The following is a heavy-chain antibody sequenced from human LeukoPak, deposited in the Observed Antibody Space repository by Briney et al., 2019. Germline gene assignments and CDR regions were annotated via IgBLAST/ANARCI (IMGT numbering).Heavy chain of an antibody. CDR2: IYYSGST. CDR1: GGSISSYY. V-gene: IGHV4-59*12. Sequence: SETLSLTCTVSGGSISSYYWSWIRQPPGKGLEWIGYIYYSGSTNYNPSLKSRVTISVGTSKNQFSLKLSSVTAADTAVYYCARAPRTKYYYYYGMDVWGQGTTVTVSS. J-gene: IGHJ6*02. CDR3: ARAPRTKYYYYYGMDV.